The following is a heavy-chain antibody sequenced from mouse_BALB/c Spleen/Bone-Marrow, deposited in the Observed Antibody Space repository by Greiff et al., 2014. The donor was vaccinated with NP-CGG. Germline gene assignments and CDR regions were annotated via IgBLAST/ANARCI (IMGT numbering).Heavy chain of an antibody. CDR1: GYTFTTYW. J-gene: IGHJ3*01. CDR3: ARGDGKYAFAY. CDR2: INPSNGRT. V-gene: IGHV1S81*02. D-gene: IGHD2-1*01. Sequence: QVQLQQSGAELVKPGASVKLSCKASGYTFTTYWMQWVKQRPGQGLEWIGEINPSNGRTNYNEKFKRKATLTVDKSSSTAYMQLSSLTSEDSAVYYYARGDGKYAFAYWGQGTLVTVSA.